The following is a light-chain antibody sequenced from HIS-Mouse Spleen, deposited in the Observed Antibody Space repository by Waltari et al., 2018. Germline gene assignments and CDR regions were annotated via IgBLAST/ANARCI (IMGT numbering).Light chain of an antibody. Sequence: DIQMTQSPSTLSASVGDRVTITCRASQSISSWLAWYQQKPGKAPKRLIYKASSLESGVPSRFSGSVSGTEFTLTISSLQPDDFATYYCQQYNSYSWTFGQGTKVEIK. J-gene: IGKJ1*01. CDR1: QSISSW. CDR2: KAS. CDR3: QQYNSYSWT. V-gene: IGKV1-5*03.